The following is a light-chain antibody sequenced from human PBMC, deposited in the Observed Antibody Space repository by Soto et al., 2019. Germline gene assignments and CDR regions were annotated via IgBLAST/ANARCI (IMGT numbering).Light chain of an antibody. CDR2: GAS. V-gene: IGKV3-15*01. J-gene: IGKJ1*01. Sequence: EIVMTQSPATLSVSPGERATLSCRASQSVYNNLAWYQQKPGQAPRLLIYGASTRATGIPARFSGSGSGTEFTLTISSLQSEDFAVYYCQQHSGTSPKTFGQGTKVEIK. CDR3: QQHSGTSPKT. CDR1: QSVYNN.